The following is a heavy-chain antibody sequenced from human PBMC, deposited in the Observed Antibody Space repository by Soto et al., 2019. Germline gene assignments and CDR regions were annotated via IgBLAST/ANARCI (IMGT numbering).Heavy chain of an antibody. CDR1: GYSITSYW. Sequence: GESLKISCKGSGYSITSYWIGWVRQMPGKGLEWMGIIYPGDSDTRYSPSFQGQVTISADKSISTAYLQWSSLKASDTAMYYCARRAVHYDILTGYYSDWFEPWGQGNLVTVSS. CDR2: IYPGDSDT. CDR3: ARRAVHYDILTGYYSDWFEP. V-gene: IGHV5-51*01. D-gene: IGHD3-9*01. J-gene: IGHJ5*02.